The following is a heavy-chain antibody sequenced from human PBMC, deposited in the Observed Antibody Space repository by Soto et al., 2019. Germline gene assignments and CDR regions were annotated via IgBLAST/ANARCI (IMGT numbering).Heavy chain of an antibody. V-gene: IGHV4-34*01. CDR2: INHSGSS. D-gene: IGHD2-8*02. CDR1: GGSISSYY. J-gene: IGHJ4*02. CDR3: ARDKITGLFDY. Sequence: SETLSLTCTVSGGSISSYYWTWIRQPPGTGLEWIGEINHSGSSNYNPSLKSRVTISVDTSKNQFSLKLTSVTAADTAVYYCARDKITGLFDYWGQGTLVTVSS.